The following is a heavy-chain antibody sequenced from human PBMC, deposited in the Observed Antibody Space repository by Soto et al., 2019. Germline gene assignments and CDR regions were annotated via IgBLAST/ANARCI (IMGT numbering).Heavy chain of an antibody. V-gene: IGHV3-33*01. CDR2: IGYDGSNK. CDR3: VRDIESCFDI. J-gene: IGHJ3*02. CDR1: GLTFSSYG. Sequence: QVQLVESGGGVVQPGRSLRLSCAASGLTFSSYGMHWVRQAPGKGLEWVAVIGYDGSNKYYADSVKGRFTISRDNSKNTLYLQMNSLRAEDTAVYYCVRDIESCFDIWGPGTLSPSLQ. D-gene: IGHD3-16*02.